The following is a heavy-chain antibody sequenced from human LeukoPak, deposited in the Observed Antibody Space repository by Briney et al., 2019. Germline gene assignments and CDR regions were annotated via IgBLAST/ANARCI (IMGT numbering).Heavy chain of an antibody. CDR1: GGSISSYY. J-gene: IGHJ4*02. CDR2: IYYSGST. CDR3: ARSPGIAAAGFDY. Sequence: SETLSLTCTVSGGSISSYYWSWIRQSPGKGLEWIGYIYYSGSTNYSPSLKSRVTVSVDTSKNQFSLKLSSVTAADTAVYYCARSPGIAAAGFDYWGQGTLVTVSS. V-gene: IGHV4-59*01. D-gene: IGHD6-13*01.